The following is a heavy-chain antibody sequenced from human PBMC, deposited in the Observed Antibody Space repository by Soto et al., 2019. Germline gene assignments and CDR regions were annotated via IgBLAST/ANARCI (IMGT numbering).Heavy chain of an antibody. CDR1: GYTFTSYY. CDR3: ARDALGYCTNVVCYTDYYYGMDV. V-gene: IGHV1-46*01. CDR2: INPSGGST. D-gene: IGHD2-8*01. J-gene: IGHJ6*02. Sequence: QVQLVQSGAEVKKPGASVKVSCKASGYTFTSYYMPWVRQAPGQGLEWMGIINPSGGSTSYAQKFRGRVTMIRDTSTSTVYMELSSLRSEDTAVYYCARDALGYCTNVVCYTDYYYGMDVWGQGTTVTVSS.